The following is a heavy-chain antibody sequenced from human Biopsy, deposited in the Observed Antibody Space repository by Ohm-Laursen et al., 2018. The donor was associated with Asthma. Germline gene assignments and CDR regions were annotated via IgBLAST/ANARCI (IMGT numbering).Heavy chain of an antibody. Sequence: GSLRLSCAASGFTFNSYWMSWVRQAPGRGLEWVSVIYSGGTSHTADSVRGRFTISRDYSKNTLYLQMHSLRAEDTAVYYCARGDSSNWSHYYFDYWGQGTLVTVSS. CDR3: ARGDSSNWSHYYFDY. D-gene: IGHD3-22*01. CDR1: GFTFNSYW. CDR2: IYSGGTS. V-gene: IGHV3-53*01. J-gene: IGHJ4*02.